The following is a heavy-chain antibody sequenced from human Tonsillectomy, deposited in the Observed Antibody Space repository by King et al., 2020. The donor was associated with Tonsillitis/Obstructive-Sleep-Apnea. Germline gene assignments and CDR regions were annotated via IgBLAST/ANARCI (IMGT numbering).Heavy chain of an antibody. D-gene: IGHD2-2*01. CDR2: INPSGVST. V-gene: IGHV1-46*01. Sequence: VQLVESGAEVKKPGASVKVSCTASGYTFTSYYMHWVRQAPGQGLEWMGIINPSGVSTSYAQKFQGRVTMTRDTSTSTVYMELSSLRSEDTAVYFCARDRSLRYQLLSEDAFDNWGQGTMVTVSS. CDR1: GYTFTSYY. CDR3: ARDRSLRYQLLSEDAFDN. J-gene: IGHJ3*02.